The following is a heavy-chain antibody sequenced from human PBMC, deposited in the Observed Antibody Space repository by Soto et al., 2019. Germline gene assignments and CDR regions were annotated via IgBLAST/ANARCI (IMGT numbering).Heavy chain of an antibody. CDR1: GFTFRSYG. V-gene: IGHV3-33*01. Sequence: GGSLRLSCAASGFTFRSYGMHWVRQAPGKGLEWVAFIWHDGGNKFYAESVKGRFTISRDNSKNTLYLQMTSLSTEDTAMYYCARDGDVNTGFGKDYWGQGTLVTVSS. D-gene: IGHD3-16*01. J-gene: IGHJ4*02. CDR3: ARDGDVNTGFGKDY. CDR2: IWHDGGNK.